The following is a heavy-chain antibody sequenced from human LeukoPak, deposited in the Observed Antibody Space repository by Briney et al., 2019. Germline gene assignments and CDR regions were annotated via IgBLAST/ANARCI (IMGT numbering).Heavy chain of an antibody. CDR1: GFTFSSYS. CDR2: ISSSSSYI. Sequence: GGSLRLSCAASGFTFSSYSMNWVRRAPGKGLEWVSSISSSSSYIYYADSVKGRFTISRDNAKNSLYLQMNSLRAEDTAVYYCAREIAVAGFDYWGQGTLVTVSS. CDR3: AREIAVAGFDY. J-gene: IGHJ4*02. V-gene: IGHV3-21*01. D-gene: IGHD6-19*01.